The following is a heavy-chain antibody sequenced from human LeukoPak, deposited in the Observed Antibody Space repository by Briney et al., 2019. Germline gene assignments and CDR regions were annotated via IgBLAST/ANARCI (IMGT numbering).Heavy chain of an antibody. CDR1: GYTFTGYY. D-gene: IGHD3-22*01. Sequence: GASVKVSCKASGYTFTGYYMHWVRQAPGQGLEWMGWINPNSGGTNYAQKFQGRVTMTRDTSISTAYMELSRLRSDDTAVYYCARPTYDSGDYEYFQHWGQGTLVTVSS. CDR2: INPNSGGT. CDR3: ARPTYDSGDYEYFQH. V-gene: IGHV1-2*02. J-gene: IGHJ1*01.